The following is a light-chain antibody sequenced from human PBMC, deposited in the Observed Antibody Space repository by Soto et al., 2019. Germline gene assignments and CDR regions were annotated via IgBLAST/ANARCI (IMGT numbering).Light chain of an antibody. CDR1: QSISSW. CDR2: LAS. J-gene: IGKJ1*01. V-gene: IGKV1-5*03. CDR3: QQYHSYPWT. Sequence: DIQMTQSPSTLSASVGDRVSITCRASQSISSWLAWYQQIPGKAPNLLIYLASSLESGVPSRFSGSGSGTEFTLTISSLQPGDFATYYCQQYHSYPWTFGQGTKGEIK.